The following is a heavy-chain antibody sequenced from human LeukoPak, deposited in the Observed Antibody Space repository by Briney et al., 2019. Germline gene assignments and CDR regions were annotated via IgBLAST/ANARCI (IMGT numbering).Heavy chain of an antibody. Sequence: SETLSLTCTVSGGSVSSGSYHWSWIRQPAGKGLEWIGRIYTSGSTNYNPSLKSRVTISVDTSKNQFSLKLSSVTAADTAVYYCARMGIPIAARRGGPFDYWGQGTLVTVSS. CDR2: IYTSGST. CDR3: ARMGIPIAARRGGPFDY. CDR1: GGSVSSGSYH. J-gene: IGHJ4*02. V-gene: IGHV4-61*02. D-gene: IGHD6-6*01.